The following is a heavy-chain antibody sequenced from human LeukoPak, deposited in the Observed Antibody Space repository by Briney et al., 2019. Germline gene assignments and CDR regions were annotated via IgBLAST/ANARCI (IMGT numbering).Heavy chain of an antibody. CDR2: IYYSGST. CDR3: AGLGGSYYFVN. CDR1: GGSISSGGYY. J-gene: IGHJ4*02. D-gene: IGHD1-26*01. V-gene: IGHV4-31*03. Sequence: SETLSLTCTVSGGSISSGGYYWSWIRQHPGKGLEWIGYIYYSGSTYYNPSLKSRVTISVDTSKNQFTLKLSSVTAADTAVYYCAGLGGSYYFVNWGQGTLVTVSS.